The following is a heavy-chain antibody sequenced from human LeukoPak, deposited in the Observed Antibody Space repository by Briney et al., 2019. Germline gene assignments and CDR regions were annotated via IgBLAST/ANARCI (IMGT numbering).Heavy chain of an antibody. CDR2: INRSGIT. D-gene: IGHD3-9*01. CDR3: ARGRKYYDILTGYYRPSHYFYMDV. CDR1: DESFNHYF. V-gene: IGHV4-34*01. Sequence: SETLSLTCAVYDESFNHYFWNWIRQSPGKGLGWIGEINRSGITSYNPSLKGRLTMSADMSKNQFSLNLTSVTAADTAVYFYARGRKYYDILTGYYRPSHYFYMDVWGNGTTVTVSS. J-gene: IGHJ6*03.